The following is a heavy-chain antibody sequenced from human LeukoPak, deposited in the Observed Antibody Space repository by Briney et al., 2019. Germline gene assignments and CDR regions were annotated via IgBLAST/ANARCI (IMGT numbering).Heavy chain of an antibody. V-gene: IGHV3-30*18. CDR1: GFTFSSYG. J-gene: IGHJ6*02. D-gene: IGHD6-19*01. CDR3: AKDRRESSGWQYKYYYYAMDV. Sequence: GGSLRLSCAASGFTFSSYGMHWVRQAPGRGLEWVAVFSYDGSNKYYAESVKGRFTISRDNSKNTLYLQMNSLRPEDTAVYYCAKDRRESSGWQYKYYYYAMDVWGQGTTVTVSS. CDR2: FSYDGSNK.